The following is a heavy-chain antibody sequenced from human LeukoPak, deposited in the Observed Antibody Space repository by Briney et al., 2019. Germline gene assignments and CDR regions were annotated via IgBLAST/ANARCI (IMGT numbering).Heavy chain of an antibody. V-gene: IGHV5-51*01. CDR3: ARLSGYSSSSSFDY. Sequence: GESLKISCKGSGYRFTSYWIGWVRQMPGKGLEWMGIIYPGDSDTRYSPSFQGQVTISADKSISTAYLQWSSLKDSETAMYYCARLSGYSSSSSFDYWGQGTLVTVSS. CDR2: IYPGDSDT. J-gene: IGHJ4*02. D-gene: IGHD6-6*01. CDR1: GYRFTSYW.